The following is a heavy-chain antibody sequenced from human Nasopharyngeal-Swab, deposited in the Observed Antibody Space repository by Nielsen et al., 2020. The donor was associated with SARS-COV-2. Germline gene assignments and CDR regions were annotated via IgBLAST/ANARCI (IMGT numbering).Heavy chain of an antibody. Sequence: GESLKISCAASGFTFSDYYMSWLRQAPGKGLEWVSYIGSSGSSGTTIYYADSVKGRFTISRDNAKNSLYLQMDSLRAEDTAVYYCARGRYYGPWGQGTLVTVSS. J-gene: IGHJ5*02. CDR3: ARGRYYGP. CDR1: GFTFSDYY. V-gene: IGHV3-11*01. CDR2: IGSSGSSGTTI. D-gene: IGHD2-21*01.